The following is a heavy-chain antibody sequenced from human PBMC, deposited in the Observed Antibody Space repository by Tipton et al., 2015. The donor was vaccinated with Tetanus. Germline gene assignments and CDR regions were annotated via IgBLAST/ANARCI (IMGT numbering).Heavy chain of an antibody. CDR2: ISSSSSYI. D-gene: IGHD2-15*01. J-gene: IGHJ4*02. CDR3: ARAPFPYCSGGSCYSDY. Sequence: SLRLSCAASGFTFSDYYMSWIRQAPGKGLEWVSYISSSSSYIYYADSVKGRFTISRDNAKNSLYLQMNSLRAEDTAVYYCARAPFPYCSGGSCYSDYWGQGTLVTVSS. V-gene: IGHV3-11*06. CDR1: GFTFSDYY.